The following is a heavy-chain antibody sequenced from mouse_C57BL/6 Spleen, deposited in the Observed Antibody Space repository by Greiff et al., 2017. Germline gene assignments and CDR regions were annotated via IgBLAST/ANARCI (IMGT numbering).Heavy chain of an antibody. CDR3: ARPYDYGYSAMDY. Sequence: VQLQQSGPELVKPGASVKISCKASGYAFSSSWMNWVKQRPGKGLEWIGRIYPGDGDTNYNGKFKGKATLTADKSYSTAYMQLSSLTSEDSAVYFCARPYDYGYSAMDYWGQGTSVTVSS. V-gene: IGHV1-82*01. J-gene: IGHJ4*01. CDR2: IYPGDGDT. D-gene: IGHD2-4*01. CDR1: GYAFSSSW.